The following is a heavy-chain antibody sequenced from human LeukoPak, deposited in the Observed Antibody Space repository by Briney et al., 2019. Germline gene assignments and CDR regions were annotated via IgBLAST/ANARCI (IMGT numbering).Heavy chain of an antibody. CDR1: GYTFTSYY. CDR3: ARGYSSGWYCVFNY. CDR2: INPSGGST. V-gene: IGHV1-46*01. J-gene: IGHJ4*02. D-gene: IGHD6-19*01. Sequence: GASVKVSCKASGYTFTSYYMHWVRQAPGQGLEWMGIINPSGGSTSYAQKFQGRVTMTRDTSISTAYMELSRLRSDDTAVYYCARGYSSGWYCVFNYWGQGTLVTVSS.